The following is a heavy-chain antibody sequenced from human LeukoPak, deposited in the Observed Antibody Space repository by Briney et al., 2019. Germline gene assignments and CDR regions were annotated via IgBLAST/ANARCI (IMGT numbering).Heavy chain of an antibody. J-gene: IGHJ3*02. V-gene: IGHV4-34*01. Sequence: PSETLSLTCAVYGGSFSGYYWSWICQPPGKGLEWIGEINHSGSTNYNPSLKSRVTISVDTSKNQFSLKLSSVTAADTAVYYCARQSSGPTDAFDIWGQGTMVTVSS. CDR3: ARQSSGPTDAFDI. CDR2: INHSGST. D-gene: IGHD6-19*01. CDR1: GGSFSGYY.